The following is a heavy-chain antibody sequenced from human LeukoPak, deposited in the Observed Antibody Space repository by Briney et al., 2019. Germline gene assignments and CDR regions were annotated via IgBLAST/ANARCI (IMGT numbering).Heavy chain of an antibody. CDR2: IYHSGST. CDR1: GYSISSGYY. V-gene: IGHV4-38-2*02. Sequence: SETLSLTCTVSGYSISSGYYWGWIRQPPGKGLEWIGSIYHSGSTYYNPSLKSRVTISVDTSKNQFSLKLSSVTAADTAGYYCARDRYCSSTSCYSQYYYYYYMDVWGKGTTVTISS. D-gene: IGHD2-2*01. J-gene: IGHJ6*03. CDR3: ARDRYCSSTSCYSQYYYYYYMDV.